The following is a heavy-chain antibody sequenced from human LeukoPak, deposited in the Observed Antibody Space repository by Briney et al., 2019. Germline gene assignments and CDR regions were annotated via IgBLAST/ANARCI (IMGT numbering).Heavy chain of an antibody. V-gene: IGHV4-38-2*02. CDR1: GYSISSGYY. Sequence: SETLSLTCAVSGYSISSGYYWGWIRQPPGKGLEWIGSIYHSGSTYYNPSLKSRVTISVDTSKNQFSLKLSSVTAADTAVYYCARDWLGEPTMGWFDPWGQGTLVTVSS. J-gene: IGHJ5*02. CDR2: IYHSGST. CDR3: ARDWLGEPTMGWFDP. D-gene: IGHD3-10*01.